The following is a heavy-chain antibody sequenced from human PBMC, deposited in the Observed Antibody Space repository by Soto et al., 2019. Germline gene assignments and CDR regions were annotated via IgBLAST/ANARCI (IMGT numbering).Heavy chain of an antibody. Sequence: GGSLRLSCAASGFTFSSYAMSWVRQAPGKGLEWVSAISGSGGSTYYADSVKGRFTISRDNSKNTLYLQMNSLRAEDTAVYYCAKDKRSRLWFGETIDYWGQGTLVTVSS. CDR1: GFTFSSYA. D-gene: IGHD3-10*01. CDR2: ISGSGGST. V-gene: IGHV3-23*01. CDR3: AKDKRSRLWFGETIDY. J-gene: IGHJ4*02.